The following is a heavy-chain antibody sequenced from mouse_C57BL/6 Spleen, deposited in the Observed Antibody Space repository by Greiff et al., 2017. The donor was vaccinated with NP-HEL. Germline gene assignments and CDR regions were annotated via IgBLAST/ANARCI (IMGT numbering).Heavy chain of an antibody. J-gene: IGHJ3*01. CDR3: AKGAAQATP. CDR2: IYPGDGDT. D-gene: IGHD3-2*02. V-gene: IGHV1-82*01. Sequence: VKVVESGPELVKPGASVKISCKASGYAFSSSWMNWVKQRPGKGLEWIGRIYPGDGDTNYNGKFKGKATLTADKSSSTAYMQLSSLTSEDSAVYFCAKGAAQATPWGQGTLVTVSA. CDR1: GYAFSSSW.